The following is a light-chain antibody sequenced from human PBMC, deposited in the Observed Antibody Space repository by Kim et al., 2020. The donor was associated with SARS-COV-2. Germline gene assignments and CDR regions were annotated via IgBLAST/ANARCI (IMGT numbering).Light chain of an antibody. V-gene: IGKV1-17*03. CDR1: QDMSNF. Sequence: SASVGDRVTITWRASQDMSNFLAWFQQKPEKVPKRRIYATSSLQSGVPARFSGSGSGTEYSLTISSLQPEDFATYYCLQHKSYPYTLGQGTKLEI. CDR3: LQHKSYPYT. CDR2: ATS. J-gene: IGKJ2*01.